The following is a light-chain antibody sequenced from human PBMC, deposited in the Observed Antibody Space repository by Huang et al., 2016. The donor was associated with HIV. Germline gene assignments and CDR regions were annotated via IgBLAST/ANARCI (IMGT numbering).Light chain of an antibody. CDR3: QQTYTGVT. CDR2: AAS. Sequence: DIQMTQSPSSLSASVGDRVTITCRASQSINTYLNWLQQKPGKAPKVLISAASTLQRGVPSRFSGGGSGTHFTLTITSLQPEDFATYYCQQTYTGVTFGQGTKVEIK. J-gene: IGKJ1*01. V-gene: IGKV1-39*01. CDR1: QSINTY.